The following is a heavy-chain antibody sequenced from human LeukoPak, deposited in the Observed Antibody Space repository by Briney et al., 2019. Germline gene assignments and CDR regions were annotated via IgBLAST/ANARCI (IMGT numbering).Heavy chain of an antibody. CDR2: IIPIFGTA. CDR1: GGTFSSYA. J-gene: IGHJ4*02. CDR3: ARARITIFGVVIIPDHFDY. Sequence: SVKVSCKASGGTFSSYAISWVRQAPGQGLEWMGGIIPIFGTANYAQKFQGRVTITADESTSTAYMELSSLRSEDTAVYYCARARITIFGVVIIPDHFDYWGQGTLVTVSS. V-gene: IGHV1-69*13. D-gene: IGHD3-3*01.